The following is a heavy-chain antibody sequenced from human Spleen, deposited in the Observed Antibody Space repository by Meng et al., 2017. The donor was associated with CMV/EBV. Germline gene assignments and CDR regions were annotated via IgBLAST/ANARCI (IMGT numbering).Heavy chain of an antibody. Sequence: CTVSGGSISSSSYYWGWIRQPPGKGLEWIGSIYYSGSTYYNPSLKSRVTISVDTSKNQFSLKLSSVTAADTAVYYCARGVIQLGVDYWGQGTLVTVSS. CDR2: IYYSGST. V-gene: IGHV4-39*07. CDR1: GGSISSSSYY. J-gene: IGHJ4*02. CDR3: ARGVIQLGVDY. D-gene: IGHD5-18*01.